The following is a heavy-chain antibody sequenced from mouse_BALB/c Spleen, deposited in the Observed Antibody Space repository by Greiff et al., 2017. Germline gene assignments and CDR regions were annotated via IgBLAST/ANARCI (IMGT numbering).Heavy chain of an antibody. J-gene: IGHJ3*01. D-gene: IGHD2-4*01. V-gene: IGHV5-6-3*01. Sequence: EVKLVESGGGLVQPGGSLKLSCAASGFTFSSYGMSWVRQTPDKRLELVATINSNGGSTYYPDSVKGRFTISRDNAKNTLYLQMSSLKSEDTAMYYCASPYDYEWFAYWGQGTLVTVSA. CDR1: GFTFSSYG. CDR2: INSNGGST. CDR3: ASPYDYEWFAY.